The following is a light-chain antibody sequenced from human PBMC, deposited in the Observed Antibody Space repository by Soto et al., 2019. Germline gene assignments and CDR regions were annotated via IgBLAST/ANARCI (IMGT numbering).Light chain of an antibody. CDR2: GAS. CDR1: QSVSST. V-gene: IGKV3-15*01. CDR3: QQHSHWPPWT. Sequence: EIVLTQSPATLSVSPGERATLSCRASQSVSSTLAWHQQNPGQAPRLLIYGASTRATGTPARFSGSGSGTDFTLTISDLEPEDFAVYYCQQHSHWPPWTFGQGTKV. J-gene: IGKJ1*01.